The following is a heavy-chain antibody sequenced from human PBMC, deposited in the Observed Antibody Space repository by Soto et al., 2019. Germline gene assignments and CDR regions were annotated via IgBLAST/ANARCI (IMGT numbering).Heavy chain of an antibody. CDR2: IIPISGTA. CDR3: ARSQGSSTSLEIYYYYYYGMDV. CDR1: VGTFSSYA. J-gene: IGHJ6*02. V-gene: IGHV1-69*01. Sequence: QVQLVQSGAEVKKPGSSVKVSCKASVGTFSSYAISWVRQAPGQGREWMGGIIPISGTANYAQKFQGRVTITADESTSTAYMELSSLRSEDTAVYYCARSQGSSTSLEIYYYYYYGMDVWGQGTTVTVSS. D-gene: IGHD2-2*01.